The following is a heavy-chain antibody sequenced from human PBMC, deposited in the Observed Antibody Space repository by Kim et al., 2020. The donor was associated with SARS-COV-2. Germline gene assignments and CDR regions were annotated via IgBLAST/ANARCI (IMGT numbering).Heavy chain of an antibody. CDR3: ARPNTRYCSSTSCFNF. V-gene: IGHV4-39*02. Sequence: SETLSLTCTVSGGSISGSTYYWGWIRQPPGKGLEWIGSLNDSGSTYYNPSLKSRVTISADTSKNHLSLKLSSVTAADTAVYYCARPNTRYCSSTSCFNF. CDR2: LNDSGST. CDR1: GGSISGSTYY. J-gene: IGHJ4*01. D-gene: IGHD2-2*01.